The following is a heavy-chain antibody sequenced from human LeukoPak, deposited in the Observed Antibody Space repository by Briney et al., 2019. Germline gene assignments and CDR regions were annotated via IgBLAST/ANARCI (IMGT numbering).Heavy chain of an antibody. CDR3: AKDPPPSAYCGGDCYYYYYMDV. V-gene: IGHV3-30*02. Sequence: GGSLRLSCAASGFTFSSYGMHWVRQAPGKGLEWVAFIRYNGSNKYYADSVRGRFTISRDNSKNTLYLQMNSLRAEDTAVYYCAKDPPPSAYCGGDCYYYYYMDVWGKGTTVTVSS. J-gene: IGHJ6*03. D-gene: IGHD2-21*01. CDR2: IRYNGSNK. CDR1: GFTFSSYG.